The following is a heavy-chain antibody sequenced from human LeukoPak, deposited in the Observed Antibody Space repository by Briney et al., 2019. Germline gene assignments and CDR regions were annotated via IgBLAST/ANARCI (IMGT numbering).Heavy chain of an antibody. CDR2: ISGSGGST. V-gene: IGHV3-23*01. CDR3: AKERAIYCTNGVCPFDY. D-gene: IGHD2-8*01. CDR1: GFTFSSYA. J-gene: IGHJ4*02. Sequence: GGSLRLSCAAYGFTFSSYAMSWVRQAPGKGLEWVSAISGSGGSTYYADSVKGRFTISRDNSKNTLYLQRNSLRAEDTAVYYCAKERAIYCTNGVCPFDYWGQGTLVTVSS.